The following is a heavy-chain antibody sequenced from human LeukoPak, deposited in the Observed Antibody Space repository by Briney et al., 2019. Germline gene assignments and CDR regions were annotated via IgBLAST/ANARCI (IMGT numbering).Heavy chain of an antibody. Sequence: ASVKVSCKASGYTFTGYYMHWVRQAPGQGLEWMGRINPNSGGTNYAQKFQGRVTMTRDTSISAAYMELSRLRSDDTAVYYCARGRRDSGCDARGYYYMDVWGKGTTVTVSS. J-gene: IGHJ6*03. D-gene: IGHD5-12*01. CDR3: ARGRRDSGCDARGYYYMDV. V-gene: IGHV1-2*06. CDR2: INPNSGGT. CDR1: GYTFTGYY.